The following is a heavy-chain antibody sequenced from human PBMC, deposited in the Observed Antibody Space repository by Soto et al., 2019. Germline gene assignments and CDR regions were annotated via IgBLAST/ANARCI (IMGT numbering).Heavy chain of an antibody. D-gene: IGHD3-9*01. V-gene: IGHV4-31*03. CDR1: GDSINSAAYY. J-gene: IGHJ5*02. CDR3: ARETGYYGGYNWFDP. Sequence: SETLSLTCTVSGDSINSAAYYWSWIRQHPGNGLEWIGYIYYRGDTYYNPSLNGRATISLDTSKNQFYLNLRSVTAADTAVYYCARETGYYGGYNWFDPWGQGNLVTVSS. CDR2: IYYRGDT.